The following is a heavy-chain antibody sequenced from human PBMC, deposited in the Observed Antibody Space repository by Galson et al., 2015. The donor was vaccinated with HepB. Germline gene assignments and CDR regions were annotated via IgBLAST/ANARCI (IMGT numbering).Heavy chain of an antibody. CDR1: GFTFSDDY. Sequence: SLRLSCAASGFTFSDDYMSWIRQAPGKGLEWVSFIGNSGSPTYYADSVKGRFTISRDNAKNSLYLQMNNLRVEDTAVYYCVSKWYRSSSSWYYDGMDVWGQGTTVTVSS. CDR2: IGNSGSPT. J-gene: IGHJ6*02. CDR3: VSKWYRSSSSWYYDGMDV. V-gene: IGHV3-11*01. D-gene: IGHD6-13*01.